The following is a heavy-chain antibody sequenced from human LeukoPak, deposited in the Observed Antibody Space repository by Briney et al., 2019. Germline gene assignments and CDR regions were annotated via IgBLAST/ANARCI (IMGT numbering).Heavy chain of an antibody. CDR2: ISAYNGNT. CDR3: ARDRAAMVTLYFDY. V-gene: IGHV1-18*01. D-gene: IGHD5-18*01. J-gene: IGHJ4*02. Sequence: ASVKVSCKASGYTFTSYGISWVRQAPGQGLEWMGWISAYNGNTNYAQKLQGRGTMTTDTSTSTAYMELRSLRSDDTAVYYCARDRAAMVTLYFDYWGQGTLVTVSS. CDR1: GYTFTSYG.